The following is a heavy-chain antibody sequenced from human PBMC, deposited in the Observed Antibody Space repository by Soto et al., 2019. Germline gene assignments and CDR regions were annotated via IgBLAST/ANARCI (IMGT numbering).Heavy chain of an antibody. V-gene: IGHV4-59*01. CDR2: IYYSGST. CDR3: AGVRVAGTWNWLDP. D-gene: IGHD6-19*01. Sequence: SETLSLTCTVSGGSISSYYWSWIRQPPGKGLEWIGYIYYSGSTNYNPSLKSRVTISVDTSKNQFSLKLSSVTAADTAVYYCAGVRVAGTWNWLDPWGQGTLVTVSS. CDR1: GGSISSYY. J-gene: IGHJ5*02.